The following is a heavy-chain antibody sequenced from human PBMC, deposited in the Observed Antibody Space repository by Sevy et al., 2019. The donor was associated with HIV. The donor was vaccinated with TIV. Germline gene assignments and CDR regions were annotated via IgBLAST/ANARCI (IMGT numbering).Heavy chain of an antibody. V-gene: IGHV4-34*01. CDR2: VSQSGSA. Sequence: SETLSLTCAVSGVSFSDYYWAWIRQPPGKGLEWIGEVSQSGSANYNPLLRSRVIMSLETSNNHFSLELTSVTAADTAVYYCARGPLFSPEYCSGGTCPTIDYWGQGTLVTVSS. CDR1: GVSFSDYY. D-gene: IGHD2-15*01. CDR3: ARGPLFSPEYCSGGTCPTIDY. J-gene: IGHJ4*02.